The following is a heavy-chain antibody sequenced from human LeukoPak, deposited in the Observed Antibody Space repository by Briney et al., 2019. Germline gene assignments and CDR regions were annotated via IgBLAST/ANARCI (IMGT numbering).Heavy chain of an antibody. J-gene: IGHJ4*02. CDR1: GGSFSAYY. V-gene: IGHV4-34*01. CDR3: ARVGIAVAESSFDY. D-gene: IGHD6-19*01. Sequence: PSETLSLTCAVYGGSFSAYYWSWVRQPPGKGLEWIGEINHSGSTNYNPSLKSRVTMSVDTSKNQFSLKLSSVTAADTAVYYCARVGIAVAESSFDYWGQGTLVTVSS. CDR2: INHSGST.